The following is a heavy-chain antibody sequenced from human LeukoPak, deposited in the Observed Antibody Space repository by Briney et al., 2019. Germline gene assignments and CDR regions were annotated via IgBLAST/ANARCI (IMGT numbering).Heavy chain of an antibody. D-gene: IGHD3-10*01. CDR3: ARDFVTMVRGVVNRLFDY. V-gene: IGHV1-3*01. J-gene: IGHJ4*02. CDR2: INAGNGNT. CDR1: GYTVTSYA. Sequence: GASVKVSCKASGYTVTSYAMHWVRQAPGQRLEWMGWINAGNGNTKYSQKFQGRVTITRDTSASTAYMELSSLRSEDTAVYYCARDFVTMVRGVVNRLFDYWGQGTLVTVSS.